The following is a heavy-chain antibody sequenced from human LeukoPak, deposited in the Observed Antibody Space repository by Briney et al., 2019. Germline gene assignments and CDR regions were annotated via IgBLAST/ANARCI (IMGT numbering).Heavy chain of an antibody. J-gene: IGHJ3*02. CDR2: IWYDGSNK. CDR3: AKEQMGCSGGSCYDAFDI. CDR1: GFTFSNYG. Sequence: GGSLRLSCAASGFTFSNYGIHWVRQAPGKGLEWVAVIWYDGSNKYYADSVKGRFTISGDNSKNTLYLQMNSLRAEDTAVYYCAKEQMGCSGGSCYDAFDIWGQGTMVTVSS. V-gene: IGHV3-33*06. D-gene: IGHD2-15*01.